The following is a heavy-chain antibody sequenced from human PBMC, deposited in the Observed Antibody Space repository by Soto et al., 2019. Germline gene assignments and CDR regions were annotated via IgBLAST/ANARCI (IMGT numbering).Heavy chain of an antibody. Sequence: SETLSLTCTVSGGSISSSSYYWGWIRQPPGKGLEWIGSIYYSGSTYYNPSLKSRVTISVDTSKNQFSLKLSSVTAADTAVYYCARSDEWLVNFDYWGQGTLVTVSS. CDR2: IYYSGST. D-gene: IGHD6-19*01. CDR1: GGSISSSSYY. CDR3: ARSDEWLVNFDY. J-gene: IGHJ4*02. V-gene: IGHV4-39*01.